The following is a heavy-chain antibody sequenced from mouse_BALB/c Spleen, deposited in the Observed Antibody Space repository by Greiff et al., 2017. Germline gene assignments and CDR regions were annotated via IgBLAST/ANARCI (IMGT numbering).Heavy chain of an antibody. CDR3: ARSGYGPYFDY. J-gene: IGHJ2*01. D-gene: IGHD2-10*02. V-gene: IGHV14-3*02. Sequence: EVKLMESGAELVKPGASVKLSCTASGFNIKDTYMHWVKQRPEQGLEWIGRIDPANGNTKYDPKFQGKATITADTSSNTAYLQLSSLTSEDTAVYYCARSGYGPYFDYWGQGTTLTVSS. CDR2: IDPANGNT. CDR1: GFNIKDTY.